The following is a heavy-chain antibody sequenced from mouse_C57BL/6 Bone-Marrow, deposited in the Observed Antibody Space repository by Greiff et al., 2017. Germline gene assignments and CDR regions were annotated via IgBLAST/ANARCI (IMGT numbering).Heavy chain of an antibody. CDR1: GYTFTSYG. D-gene: IGHD1-1*02. J-gene: IGHJ2*01. CDR2: IYPRSGNT. CDR3: ARWGWVYYFDY. Sequence: VQLQQSGAELARPGASVKLSCKASGYTFTSYGISWVKQRTGQGLEWIGEIYPRSGNTYYNEKFKGKATLNADKSSSTAYMELLRLTSEDSAVYVSARWGWVYYFDYWGQGTTLTVSS. V-gene: IGHV1-81*01.